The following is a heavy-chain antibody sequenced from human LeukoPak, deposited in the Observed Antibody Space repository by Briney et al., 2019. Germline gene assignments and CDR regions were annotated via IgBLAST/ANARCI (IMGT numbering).Heavy chain of an antibody. CDR2: ISGSGSDI. CDR3: ARRTFPNDAFDV. J-gene: IGHJ3*01. D-gene: IGHD1-7*01. V-gene: IGHV3-21*01. Sequence: GGSLRLSCAASGFTFSTFSMNWVRQTPGKGLEWVSAISGSGSDIYYADSVKGRFTISRDNPKRSLYLQMNSLRAEDTAVYYCARRTFPNDAFDVWGQGQWSPSL. CDR1: GFTFSTFS.